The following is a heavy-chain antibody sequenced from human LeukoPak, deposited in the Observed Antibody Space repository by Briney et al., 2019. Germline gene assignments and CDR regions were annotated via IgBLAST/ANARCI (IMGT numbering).Heavy chain of an antibody. J-gene: IGHJ5*02. Sequence: SETLSLTCTVSGGSISSYYWSWIRQPPGKGLEWIEYIYYSGSTNYNPSLKSRVTISVDTSKNQFSLKLSSVTAADTAVYYCARDFLPPGYGDRYNWFDPWGQGTLVTVSS. CDR2: IYYSGST. CDR1: GGSISSYY. V-gene: IGHV4-59*01. D-gene: IGHD4-17*01. CDR3: ARDFLPPGYGDRYNWFDP.